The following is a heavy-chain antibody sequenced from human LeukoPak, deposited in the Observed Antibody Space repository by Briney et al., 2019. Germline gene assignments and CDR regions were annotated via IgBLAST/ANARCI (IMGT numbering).Heavy chain of an antibody. V-gene: IGHV3-30*03. CDR3: ARKYCSSTSCLIDY. Sequence: GGSLRLSCAASGFTFSSYGMHWVRQAPGKGLEGVAVISYDGSNKYYADSVKGRFTISRDNSKNTLYLQMNSLRAEDTAVYYCARKYCSSTSCLIDYWGQGTLVTVSS. CDR1: GFTFSSYG. D-gene: IGHD2-2*01. J-gene: IGHJ4*02. CDR2: ISYDGSNK.